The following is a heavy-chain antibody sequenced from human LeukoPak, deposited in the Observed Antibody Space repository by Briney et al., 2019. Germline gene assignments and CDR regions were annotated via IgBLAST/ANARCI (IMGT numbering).Heavy chain of an antibody. CDR1: GGSISSYY. V-gene: IGHV4-4*07. D-gene: IGHD3-22*01. Sequence: SETLSLTCTVSGGSISSYYWSWIRQPAGKGLEWIGRIYTSGSTNYNPSLKSRVTMSVDTSKNQFSLKLSSVTAADTAVYYCARGYYDTKQGWFDPWGQGTLVTVSS. J-gene: IGHJ5*02. CDR2: IYTSGST. CDR3: ARGYYDTKQGWFDP.